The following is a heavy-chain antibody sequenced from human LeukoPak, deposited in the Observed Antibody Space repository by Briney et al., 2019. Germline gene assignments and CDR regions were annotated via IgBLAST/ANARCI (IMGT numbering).Heavy chain of an antibody. CDR2: IWYDGSNK. V-gene: IGHV3-33*01. CDR1: GFTFSSYG. CDR3: ASDSRGEPISPYFDY. Sequence: LSGGSLRLSCAASGFTFSSYGMHWVRQAPGKGREWVAVIWYDGSNKYYADSVKGRFTISRDNSKNTLYLQMNSLRAEDTAVYYCASDSRGEPISPYFDYWGQGTLVTVSS. D-gene: IGHD3-16*01. J-gene: IGHJ4*02.